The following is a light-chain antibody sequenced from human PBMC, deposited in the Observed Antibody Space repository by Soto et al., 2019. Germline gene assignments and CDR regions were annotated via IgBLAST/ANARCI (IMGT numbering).Light chain of an antibody. CDR1: QSIHTS. J-gene: IGKJ1*01. Sequence: TQSPGTLSLSPGERATLSCRASQSIHTSLAWYQQKPGQAPRLLIYGASRRATGFPARFSGSGSGTDFTLTISSLQSEDFAVYYCQQYNNWPWTFGQGTKVDIK. CDR3: QQYNNWPWT. CDR2: GAS. V-gene: IGKV3-15*01.